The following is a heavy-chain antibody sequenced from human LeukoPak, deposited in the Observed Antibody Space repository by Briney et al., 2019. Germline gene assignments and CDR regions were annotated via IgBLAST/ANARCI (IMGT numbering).Heavy chain of an antibody. CDR2: IYHSGTT. J-gene: IGHJ4*02. Sequence: PSDTLSLTCAVSGYSITSSSWWGWIRQPPGKGLEWIGYIYHSGTTYYNPSLQSRVTMSVDTSKNQLSLKLSSVTAVDTAVYYCARKENVYYYFDYWGQGTLVTVSS. CDR3: ARKENVYYYFDY. D-gene: IGHD3-10*01. CDR1: GYSITSSSW. V-gene: IGHV4-28*01.